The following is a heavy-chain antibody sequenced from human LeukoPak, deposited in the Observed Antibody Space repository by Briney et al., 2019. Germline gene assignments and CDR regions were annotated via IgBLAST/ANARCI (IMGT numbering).Heavy chain of an antibody. CDR3: ARDAYCSGGSCYIY. Sequence: PGGSLRLSCAASGFTFSTYRMSWVRQAPGKGLEWVANINQDGSEKNYVDSVKGRFTISRDNAENSLDLQMNSLRAEDTAVYYCARDAYCSGGSCYIYWGQGTLVTVSS. CDR2: INQDGSEK. CDR1: GFTFSTYR. V-gene: IGHV3-7*01. J-gene: IGHJ4*02. D-gene: IGHD2-15*01.